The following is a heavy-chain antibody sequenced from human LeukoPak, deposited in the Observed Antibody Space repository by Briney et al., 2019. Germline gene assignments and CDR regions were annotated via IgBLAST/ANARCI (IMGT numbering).Heavy chain of an antibody. CDR1: GGSISGYY. D-gene: IGHD6-19*01. J-gene: IGHJ4*02. CDR2: IYYSGST. Sequence: SETLSLTCTVSGGSISGYYWSWIRQPPGKGLEWSGYIYYSGSTNYNPSLKSRVTISVDTSKNQFSLKLSSVTAADTAVYYCARDRRYSSGWYGIDYWGQGTLVTVSS. CDR3: ARDRRYSSGWYGIDY. V-gene: IGHV4-59*01.